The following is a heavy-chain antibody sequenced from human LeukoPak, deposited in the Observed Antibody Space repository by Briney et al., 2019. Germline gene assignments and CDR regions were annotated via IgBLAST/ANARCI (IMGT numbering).Heavy chain of an antibody. Sequence: LSLTCAVSGGSISSGGYSWSWIRQPPGKGLEWIGYIYHSGSTYYNPSLKSRVTISVDRSKNQFSLKLSSVTAADTAVYYCARVQYYYDSSGYYHTFFDYWGQGTLVTVSS. V-gene: IGHV4-30-2*01. CDR1: GGSISSGGYS. CDR2: IYHSGST. D-gene: IGHD3-22*01. CDR3: ARVQYYYDSSGYYHTFFDY. J-gene: IGHJ4*02.